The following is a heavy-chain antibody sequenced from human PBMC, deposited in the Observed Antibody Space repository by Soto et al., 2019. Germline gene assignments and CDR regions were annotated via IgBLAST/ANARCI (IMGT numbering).Heavy chain of an antibody. CDR2: IRSKAYGGTA. V-gene: IGHV3-49*03. CDR1: GFTFGDYA. D-gene: IGHD3-9*01. Sequence: GGSLRLSCTASGFTFGDYAMSWFRQAPGKGLEWVGFIRSKAYGGTAEYVASVKGRFTISRDDSKSIAYLQMNSLKTEDTAVYYCTRERADILTGYYYYYYYMDVWGKGTTVTVSS. J-gene: IGHJ6*03. CDR3: TRERADILTGYYYYYYYMDV.